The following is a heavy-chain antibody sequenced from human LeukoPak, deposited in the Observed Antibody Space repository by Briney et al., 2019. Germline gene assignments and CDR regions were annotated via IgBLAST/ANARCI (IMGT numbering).Heavy chain of an antibody. Sequence: PGGSLRLSCAAYGFTFSGYYMSWIRQAPGKGLEWVSYISSSGSTIYYADSVKGRFTISRDNAKNSLYLQMNSLRAEDTAVYYCARDQLATYAFDIWGQGTMVTVSS. J-gene: IGHJ3*02. D-gene: IGHD5-12*01. CDR2: ISSSGSTI. CDR3: ARDQLATYAFDI. V-gene: IGHV3-11*01. CDR1: GFTFSGYY.